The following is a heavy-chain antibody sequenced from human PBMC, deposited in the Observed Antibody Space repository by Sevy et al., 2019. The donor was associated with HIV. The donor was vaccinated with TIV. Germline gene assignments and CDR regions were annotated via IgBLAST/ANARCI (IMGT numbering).Heavy chain of an antibody. V-gene: IGHV3-7*03. CDR2: IKQDGREK. D-gene: IGHD6-25*01. J-gene: IGHJ4*02. CDR3: AGVNSRLRHFDY. CDR1: GFTFSSYW. Sequence: GGSLRLSCAASGFTFSSYWMSWVRQAPGKGLEWVANIKQDGREKYYVDSVKGRFTISRDNAKNSLYLQMNSLRAEDTAVYYCAGVNSRLRHFDYWGQGTLVTVSS.